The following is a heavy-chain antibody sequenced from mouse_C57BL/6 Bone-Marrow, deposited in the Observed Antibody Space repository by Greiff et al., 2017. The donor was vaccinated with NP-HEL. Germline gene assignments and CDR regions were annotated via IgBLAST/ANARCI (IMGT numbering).Heavy chain of an antibody. D-gene: IGHD1-1*01. CDR2: IDPSDSYT. CDR3: ASPTVVPYWYFDV. Sequence: VQLQQPGAELVMPGASVKLSCKASGYTFTSYWMHWVKQRPGQGLEWIGEIDPSDSYTNYNQKFKGKSTLTVDKSSSTAYMQLSSLTSEDSAVYYCASPTVVPYWYFDVWGTGTTVTVSS. J-gene: IGHJ1*03. CDR1: GYTFTSYW. V-gene: IGHV1-69*01.